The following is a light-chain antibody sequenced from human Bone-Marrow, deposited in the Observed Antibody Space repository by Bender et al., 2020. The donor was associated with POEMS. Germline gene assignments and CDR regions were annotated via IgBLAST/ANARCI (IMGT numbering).Light chain of an antibody. Sequence: QSVLTQPPSASGTPGQRVTISCSGSSSNIGTNPVNWYQQPPGTAPKLLIYINNQRPSGVPDRCSGAKSGTSASLAISGLQSEDEADYYCAAWEDSLNGWVFGGGTKLTVL. CDR1: SSNIGTNP. CDR2: INN. J-gene: IGLJ3*02. V-gene: IGLV1-44*01. CDR3: AAWEDSLNGWV.